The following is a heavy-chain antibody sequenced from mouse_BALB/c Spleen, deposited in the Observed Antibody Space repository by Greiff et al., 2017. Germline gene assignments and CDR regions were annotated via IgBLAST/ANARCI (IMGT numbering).Heavy chain of an antibody. J-gene: IGHJ2*01. Sequence: EVKLMESGGGLVKPGGSLKLSCAASGFTFSSYAMSWVRQTPEKRLEWVASISSGGSTYYPDSVKGRFTISRDNARNILYLQMSHLRSEDTAMYYCARDSYYFDDWGQGTTLTVSS. CDR1: GFTFSSYA. D-gene: IGHD2-12*01. CDR3: ARDSYYFDD. V-gene: IGHV5-6-5*01. CDR2: ISSGGST.